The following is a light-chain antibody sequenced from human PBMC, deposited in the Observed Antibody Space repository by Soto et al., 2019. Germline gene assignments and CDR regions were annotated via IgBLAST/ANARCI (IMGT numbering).Light chain of an antibody. CDR2: EVS. Sequence: QSVLTQPASVSGSPGQSITISCTGTSSDVGGYNYVSWYQQHPGKAPKLLIYEVSHRPSGVSNRFSGSKSGNTAFLTISGLQAEDEADYYCTSYTSSDTLLYVFGTGTKVTAL. CDR3: TSYTSSDTLLYV. CDR1: SSDVGGYNY. J-gene: IGLJ1*01. V-gene: IGLV2-14*01.